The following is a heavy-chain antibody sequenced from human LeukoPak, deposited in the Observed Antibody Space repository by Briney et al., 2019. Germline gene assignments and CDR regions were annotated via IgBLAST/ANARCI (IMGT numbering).Heavy chain of an antibody. CDR2: IIPIFGTA. J-gene: IGHJ3*02. CDR1: GGTFSSYA. CDR3: ARAIIGVGFGEGRLLDAFDI. V-gene: IGHV1-69*13. Sequence: SVKVSCTASGGTFSSYAISWVRQAPGQGLEWMGGIIPIFGTANYAQKFQGRVTITADESTSTAYMELSSLRSEDTAVYYCARAIIGVGFGEGRLLDAFDIWGQGTMVTVSS. D-gene: IGHD3-10*01.